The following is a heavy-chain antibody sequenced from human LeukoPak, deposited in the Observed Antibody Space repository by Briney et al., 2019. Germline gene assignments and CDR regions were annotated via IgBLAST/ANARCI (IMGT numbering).Heavy chain of an antibody. D-gene: IGHD3-22*01. CDR3: ARGPAYCYDSSGYCMDY. CDR2: IYYSGST. J-gene: IGHJ4*02. Sequence: PSQTLSLTCTVSGGSISSGGYYWSWIRQHPGKGLEWIGYIYYSGSTYYNPSLKSRVTISVDTSKNQFSLKLSSVTAADTAVYYCARGPAYCYDSSGYCMDYWGQGTLVTVSS. CDR1: GGSISSGGYY. V-gene: IGHV4-31*03.